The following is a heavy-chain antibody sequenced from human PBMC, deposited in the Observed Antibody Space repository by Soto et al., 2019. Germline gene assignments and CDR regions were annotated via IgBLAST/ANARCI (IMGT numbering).Heavy chain of an antibody. J-gene: IGHJ4*02. D-gene: IGHD6-19*01. CDR2: ISGSGGST. CDR1: GFTFSSYA. V-gene: IGHV3-23*01. Sequence: EVQLLESGGGLVQPGGSLRLSCAASGFTFSSYAMSWVRQAPGKGLEWVSAISGSGGSTYYADSVKGRFTISRDNSKNTLYLQMNSLRAEDTAVYYCAKDGVPSGYSSGWYVDYWGQGTLVTVSS. CDR3: AKDGVPSGYSSGWYVDY.